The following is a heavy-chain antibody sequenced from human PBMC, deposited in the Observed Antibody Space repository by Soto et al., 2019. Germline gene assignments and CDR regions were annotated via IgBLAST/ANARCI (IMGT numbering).Heavy chain of an antibody. CDR3: ATWLLREHAFDI. CDR1: GFTVNGKKY. Sequence: GGSLRLSCAASGFTVNGKKYITWVRQAPGKGLDWVSALYIADGTFYADSVKGRFTVSIDSSKNTMYLQMNNLSPEDTAVYYCATWLLREHAFDIWGLGTMVTVSS. J-gene: IGHJ3*02. D-gene: IGHD2-15*01. V-gene: IGHV3-53*01. CDR2: LYIADGT.